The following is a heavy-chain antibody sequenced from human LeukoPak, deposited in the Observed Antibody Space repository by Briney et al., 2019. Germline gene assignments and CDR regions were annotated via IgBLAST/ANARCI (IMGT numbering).Heavy chain of an antibody. V-gene: IGHV3-35*01. CDR3: VELRFLEWSPGDYYMDV. D-gene: IGHD3-3*01. Sequence: GGSLRLSCAASGFTFSNSDMNWVHQAPGKGLEWVSGVSWNGSRTHYADSVKGRFIISRDNSRNTLYLQTTSLRAEDTAVYYCVELRFLEWSPGDYYMDVWGKGTTVTVSS. CDR2: VSWNGSRT. J-gene: IGHJ6*03. CDR1: GFTFSNSD.